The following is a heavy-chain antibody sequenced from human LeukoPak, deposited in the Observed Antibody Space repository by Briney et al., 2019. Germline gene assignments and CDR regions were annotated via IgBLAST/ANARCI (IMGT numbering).Heavy chain of an antibody. D-gene: IGHD4-17*01. CDR3: ARGIVSYGDYGY. Sequence: SETLSLTCTVSGGSISGFYWSWIRQPPGKGLEWIAYMYNSGSTNYNPSLKSRVTISIDTSKNQFSLKLSSLTAADTAIYYCARGIVSYGDYGYWGQGILVTVSS. V-gene: IGHV4-59*01. CDR2: MYNSGST. CDR1: GGSISGFY. J-gene: IGHJ4*02.